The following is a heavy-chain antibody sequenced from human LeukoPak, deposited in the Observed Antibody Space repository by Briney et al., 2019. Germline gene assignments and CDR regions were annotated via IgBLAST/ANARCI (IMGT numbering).Heavy chain of an antibody. Sequence: GGSLRLSCTASGCTFSHYWMDWVRQAPGKGLEWVANINQDGSVKYYVDSVKGRFTISRDNTKNSLSLRMDSLRDDDTAVYYCSRSLEYSGQGTLVTVSS. CDR1: GCTFSHYW. CDR2: INQDGSVK. V-gene: IGHV3-7*01. J-gene: IGHJ4*02. CDR3: SRSLEY.